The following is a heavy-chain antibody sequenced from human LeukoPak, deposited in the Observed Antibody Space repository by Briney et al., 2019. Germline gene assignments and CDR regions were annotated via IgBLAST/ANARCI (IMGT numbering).Heavy chain of an antibody. CDR3: ARGGWYTWFDP. J-gene: IGHJ5*02. V-gene: IGHV4-59*08. Sequence: SETLSLTCTVSGCSISSYYWSWIRQPPGKGLEWIGYIFYSGTTNYNPSLKSRVTTSVDTSKNQFSLKLSSVTAADTAVYYCARGGWYTWFDPWGQGTLVTVSS. CDR2: IFYSGTT. D-gene: IGHD6-19*01. CDR1: GCSISSYY.